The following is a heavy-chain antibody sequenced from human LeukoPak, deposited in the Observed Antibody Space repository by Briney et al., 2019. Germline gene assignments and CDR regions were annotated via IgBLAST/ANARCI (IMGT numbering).Heavy chain of an antibody. V-gene: IGHV3-30-3*01. J-gene: IGHJ4*02. CDR2: ISYDGNNI. CDR1: GFSFSDYA. CDR3: ARGEAFCDY. Sequence: PGGSLGLSCAASGFSFSDYAMHWVRQAPGKGLEWVAIISYDGNNIHYADSVKGRFTISRDNAKDSLFLQMNSLRAEDTAVYYCARGEAFCDYWGQGALVTVSS.